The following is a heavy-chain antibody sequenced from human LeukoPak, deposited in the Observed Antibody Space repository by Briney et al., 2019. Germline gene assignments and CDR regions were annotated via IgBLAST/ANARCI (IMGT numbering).Heavy chain of an antibody. J-gene: IGHJ4*02. CDR1: GGSISSYY. D-gene: IGHD6-13*01. V-gene: IGHV4-59*08. Sequence: PSETLSLACTVSGGSISSYYWSWIRQPPGKGLEWIGYIYYSGSTNYNPSLKSRVTMSVDTSKNQFSLKLSSVTAADTAVYYCARHFSSSYFDYWGQGTLVTVSS. CDR2: IYYSGST. CDR3: ARHFSSSYFDY.